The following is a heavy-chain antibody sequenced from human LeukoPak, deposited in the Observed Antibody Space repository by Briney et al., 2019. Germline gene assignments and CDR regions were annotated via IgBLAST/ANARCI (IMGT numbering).Heavy chain of an antibody. V-gene: IGHV3-23*01. D-gene: IGHD3-22*01. CDR2: ISGSGGST. J-gene: IGHJ4*02. CDR1: GFTFSDYA. Sequence: GGTLRLSCAASGFTFSDYALSWVRQAPGKGLEWVSAISGSGGSTYYADSVKGRFTISRDNSKNTLYLQMNSLRAEDTAVYYCAKGDYYDSSGYYRNHLYYFDYWGQGTLVTVSS. CDR3: AKGDYYDSSGYYRNHLYYFDY.